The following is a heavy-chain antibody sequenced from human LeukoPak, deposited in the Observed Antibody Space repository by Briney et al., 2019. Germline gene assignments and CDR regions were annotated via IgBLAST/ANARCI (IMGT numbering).Heavy chain of an antibody. V-gene: IGHV3-53*01. CDR2: IYNGGST. CDR3: AKAASSSWPSYYYGMDV. Sequence: PGGSLRLSCAASGFTVSSNYMTWVRQAPGKGLEWVSVIYNGGSTYYADSVKGRFTISKDNSKNTVYLQMSSLRVDDTAVYYCAKAASSSWPSYYYGMDVWGQGTTVTVSS. J-gene: IGHJ6*02. CDR1: GFTVSSNY. D-gene: IGHD6-13*01.